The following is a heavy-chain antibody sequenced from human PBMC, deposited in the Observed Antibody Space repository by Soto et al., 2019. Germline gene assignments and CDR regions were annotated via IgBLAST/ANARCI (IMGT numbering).Heavy chain of an antibody. V-gene: IGHV3-9*01. Sequence: GGSLRLSCAVSGFTFDDNAMHWVRQAPEKGLEWVSGINWKSDIGYADSVKGRFTISRDNAEDSLYLQMNSLRAEDTALYYCAISQDRGGRTTFIYWGQGTQVTVSS. D-gene: IGHD3-16*01. CDR1: GFTFDDNA. CDR2: INWKSDI. CDR3: AISQDRGGRTTFIY. J-gene: IGHJ4*02.